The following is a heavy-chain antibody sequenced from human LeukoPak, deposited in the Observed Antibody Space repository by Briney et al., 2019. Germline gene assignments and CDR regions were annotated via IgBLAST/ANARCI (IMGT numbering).Heavy chain of an antibody. CDR3: ARGEMATINPVLDY. Sequence: SETLSLTCTVSGGSISSYYWSWIRQPPGKGLEWIGYIYYSGSTNYNPSLKSRVTISVDTSKNQFSLKLSSVTAADTAVYYCARGEMATINPVLDYWGQGTLVTVSS. CDR1: GGSISSYY. V-gene: IGHV4-59*12. CDR2: IYYSGST. J-gene: IGHJ4*02. D-gene: IGHD5-24*01.